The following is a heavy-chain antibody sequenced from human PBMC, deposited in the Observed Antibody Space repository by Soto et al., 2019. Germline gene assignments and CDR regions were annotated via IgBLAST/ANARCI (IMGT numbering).Heavy chain of an antibody. CDR1: GGSFSNYA. D-gene: IGHD4-17*01. V-gene: IGHV1-69*13. CDR3: ASDLGDYVGRNYGLDV. J-gene: IGHJ6*02. CDR2: IIPMFGTT. Sequence: VASVKVSCKASGGSFSNYAISWVRQAPGQGLEWMGVIIPMFGTTRYPQKFQGRVTLTADESTTTAYMELSSLISDDTAMYYCASDLGDYVGRNYGLDVWGQGTTVTVSS.